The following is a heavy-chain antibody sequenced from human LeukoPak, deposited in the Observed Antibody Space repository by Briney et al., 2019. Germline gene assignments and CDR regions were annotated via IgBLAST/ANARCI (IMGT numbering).Heavy chain of an antibody. CDR3: AKGRGYSGSDY. J-gene: IGHJ4*02. V-gene: IGHV3-30-3*01. D-gene: IGHD5-24*01. CDR2: ISYDGSNK. Sequence: GRSLRLSCAASGFTFSSYAMHWVRQAPGKGLEWVALISYDGSNKYYADSVKGRFTISRDNSKNTLYLQMNSLRAEDTAIYYCAKGRGYSGSDYWGQGTLVTVSS. CDR1: GFTFSSYA.